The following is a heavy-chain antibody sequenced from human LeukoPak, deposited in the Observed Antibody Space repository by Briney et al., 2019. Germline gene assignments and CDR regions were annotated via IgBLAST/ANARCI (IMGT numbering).Heavy chain of an antibody. D-gene: IGHD5-24*01. CDR2: ITPSSSSI. J-gene: IGHJ5*02. CDR3: ARDGWLQGGYNWFDP. CDR1: GFTFSSYS. V-gene: IGHV3-48*04. Sequence: GGSLRLSCAASGFTFSSYSMNWVRQAPGKGLEWISYITPSSSSIYYADSVRGRFTISRDNAKNSLYLQMNSLRAEDTALYHCARDGWLQGGYNWFDPWGQGALVTVSS.